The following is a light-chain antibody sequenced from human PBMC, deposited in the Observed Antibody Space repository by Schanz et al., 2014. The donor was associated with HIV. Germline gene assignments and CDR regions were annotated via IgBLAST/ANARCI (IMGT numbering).Light chain of an antibody. V-gene: IGKV3-15*01. CDR3: QQCDSYPYT. Sequence: EIVLTQSPGTQSVSPGERATLSCRASQSIGNYLAWYQQKPGQAPRLVISDASTRATGIPARFSGRGSGTEFTLAISGLQSEDFATYYCQQCDSYPYTFGQGTKLDIK. CDR2: DAS. J-gene: IGKJ2*01. CDR1: QSIGNY.